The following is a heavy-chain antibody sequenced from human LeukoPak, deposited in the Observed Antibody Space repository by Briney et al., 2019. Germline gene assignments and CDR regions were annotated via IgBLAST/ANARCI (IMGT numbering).Heavy chain of an antibody. Sequence: SETLSLTCTVSGGSISSSSYYWGWIRQPPGKGLEWIGSIYYSGSTNYNPSLKSRVTISVDTSKNQFSLKLSSVTAADTAVYYCARSIAAAGTGFDYWGQGTLVTVSS. CDR2: IYYSGST. V-gene: IGHV4-39*07. CDR1: GGSISSSSYY. D-gene: IGHD6-13*01. CDR3: ARSIAAAGTGFDY. J-gene: IGHJ4*02.